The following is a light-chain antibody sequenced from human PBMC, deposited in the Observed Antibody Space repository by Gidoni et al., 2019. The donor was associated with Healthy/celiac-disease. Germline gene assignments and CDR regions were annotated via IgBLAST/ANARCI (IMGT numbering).Light chain of an antibody. CDR3: QSADSSGTLGV. CDR1: ALPKQY. CDR2: KAS. J-gene: IGLJ2*01. Sequence: SYELTQPPSVSVSPGQTARITCSGDALPKQYAYWYQQKPGQAPVLVIYKASERPSGIPERFSGSSSGTTVTLTISGVQAEDEADYYCQSADSSGTLGVFGGGTKLTVL. V-gene: IGLV3-25*02.